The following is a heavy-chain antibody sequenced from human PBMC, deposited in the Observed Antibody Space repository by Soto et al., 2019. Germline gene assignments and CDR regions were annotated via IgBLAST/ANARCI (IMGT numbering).Heavy chain of an antibody. J-gene: IGHJ4*02. CDR3: ARGLYVPYYFDY. CDR1: GGSISSGGYY. D-gene: IGHD2-8*01. V-gene: IGHV4-31*03. CDR2: IYYSGST. Sequence: SETLSLTCTVSGGSISSGGYYWSWIRQHPGKGLEWIGYIYYSGSTYYNPSLKSRVTISVDTSKNQFSLKLSSVTAADTAVYYCARGLYVPYYFDYWGQGTLVTVSS.